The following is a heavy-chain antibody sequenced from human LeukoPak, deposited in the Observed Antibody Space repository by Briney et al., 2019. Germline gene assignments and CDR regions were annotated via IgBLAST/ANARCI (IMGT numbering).Heavy chain of an antibody. V-gene: IGHV3-23*01. J-gene: IGHJ6*04. CDR3: AKVFKGVTVVVPAAEDV. CDR1: GFTFSSYA. D-gene: IGHD2-2*01. Sequence: GGSLRLSCAASGFTFSSYAMSWVRQAPGKGLEWVSAISGSGGSTHYADSVKGRFTISRDNSKNTLYLQMNSLRAEDTAVYYCAKVFKGVTVVVPAAEDVWGKGTTVTVSS. CDR2: ISGSGGST.